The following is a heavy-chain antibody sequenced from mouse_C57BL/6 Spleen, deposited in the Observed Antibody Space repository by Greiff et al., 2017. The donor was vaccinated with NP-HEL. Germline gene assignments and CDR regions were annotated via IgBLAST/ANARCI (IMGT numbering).Heavy chain of an antibody. CDR2: IHPNSGST. D-gene: IGHD1-1*01. Sequence: QVQLQQPGAELVKPGASVKLSCKASGYTFTSYWMHWVKQRPGQGLEWIGMIHPNSGSTNYNEKFKSKATLTVDKSSSTAYMQLSSLTSEDSAVYYCARRRRNYEYFDVWGTGTTVTVSS. J-gene: IGHJ1*03. CDR3: ARRRRNYEYFDV. V-gene: IGHV1-64*01. CDR1: GYTFTSYW.